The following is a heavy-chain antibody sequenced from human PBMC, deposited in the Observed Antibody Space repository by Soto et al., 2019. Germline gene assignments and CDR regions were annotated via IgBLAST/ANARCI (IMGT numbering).Heavy chain of an antibody. Sequence: SETLSLTCAVYGGSFSGYYWSWIRQPPGKGLEWIGEINHSGSTNYNPSLKSRVTISVDTSKNQFSLKLSSVTAADTAVYYCARGAPHRYCSSTSCYPRIVPYYYYYMDVWGKGTTVTVSS. D-gene: IGHD2-2*01. CDR2: INHSGST. CDR1: GGSFSGYY. V-gene: IGHV4-34*01. CDR3: ARGAPHRYCSSTSCYPRIVPYYYYYMDV. J-gene: IGHJ6*03.